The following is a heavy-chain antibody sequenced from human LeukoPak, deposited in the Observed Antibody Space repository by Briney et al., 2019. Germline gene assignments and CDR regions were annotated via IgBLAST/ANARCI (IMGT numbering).Heavy chain of an antibody. CDR3: AKLERRRWFDP. CDR1: GFTLGSHD. CDR2: VSSGFHA. V-gene: IGHV3-13*01. J-gene: IGHJ5*02. Sequence: GGSLRLSCTASGFTLGSHDMHWVRQIPGQGLEWVAAVSSGFHAFFADSVQGRFTVSREDARNSLYLQMNSLRAGDTAVYYCAKLERRRWFDPWGQGTLVTVSS. D-gene: IGHD1-1*01.